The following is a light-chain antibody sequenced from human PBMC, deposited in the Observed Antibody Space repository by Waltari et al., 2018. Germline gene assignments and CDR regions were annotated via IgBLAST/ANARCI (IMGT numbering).Light chain of an antibody. CDR1: QSLHHRNGYNY. V-gene: IGKV2-28*01. CDR3: MQSLQNSVT. J-gene: IGKJ5*01. CDR2: FAS. Sequence: DILMTQSPVSLSVTPGEPASISCTSSQSLHHRNGYNYLDWYLQKPGLSPQLLIYFASYRASGVPDRFSGSGSVTDFTLRISRVEAEDVGVYYCMQSLQNSVTFGQGTRLEIK.